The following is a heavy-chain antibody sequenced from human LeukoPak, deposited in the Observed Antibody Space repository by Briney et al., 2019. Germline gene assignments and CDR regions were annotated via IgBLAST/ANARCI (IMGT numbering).Heavy chain of an antibody. D-gene: IGHD6-19*01. V-gene: IGHV3-48*04. J-gene: IGHJ4*02. CDR2: ISSSSSTI. Sequence: GESLRLSCAASGFTFSSYSMNWVRQAPGKGLEWVSYISSSSSTIYYADSVKGRFTISRDNAKNSLYLQMNSLRAEDTAVYYCAKERIAVAGPLGYWGQGTLVTVSS. CDR3: AKERIAVAGPLGY. CDR1: GFTFSSYS.